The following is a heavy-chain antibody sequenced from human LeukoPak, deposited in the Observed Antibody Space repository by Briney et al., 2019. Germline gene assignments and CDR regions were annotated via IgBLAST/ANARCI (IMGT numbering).Heavy chain of an antibody. CDR1: GGSISSYY. V-gene: IGHV4-59*01. CDR3: ARDGPLTTGAFDI. J-gene: IGHJ3*02. CDR2: IYYSGST. Sequence: PSETLSLTCTVSGGSISSYYWSWIRQPPGKGLEWIGYIYYSGSTNHNPSLKSRVTISVDTSKNQFSLKLSSVTAADTAVYYCARDGPLTTGAFDIWGQGTMVTVSS. D-gene: IGHD1-14*01.